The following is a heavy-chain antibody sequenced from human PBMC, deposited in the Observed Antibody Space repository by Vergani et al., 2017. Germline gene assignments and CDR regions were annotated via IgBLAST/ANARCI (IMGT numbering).Heavy chain of an antibody. Sequence: EVELVQSGPEMRKPGESLKISCKGSEYSFGNYWIGWVRQMPGEGLEWMAVIYPLNSETVYSPSFQGQVTISADKSINTAYLQWSSLKATDTAMYYCARRRHSGSYFWAPNWSDPWGQGTLVTVSS. V-gene: IGHV5-51*03. CDR3: ARRRHSGSYFWAPNWSDP. CDR2: IYPLNSET. CDR1: EYSFGNYW. D-gene: IGHD3-10*01. J-gene: IGHJ5*02.